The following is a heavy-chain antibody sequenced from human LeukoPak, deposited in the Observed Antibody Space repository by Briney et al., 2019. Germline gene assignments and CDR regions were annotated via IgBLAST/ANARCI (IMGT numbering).Heavy chain of an antibody. CDR1: GGSISSSNSY. CDR3: ARGEGSYFDY. J-gene: IGHJ4*02. V-gene: IGHV4-39*07. Sequence: SETLSLTCTVSGGSISSSNSYWGWIRQPPGKGLEWVGSIFYSGSTFYNPSLKSRVTISVDTSKNQFSLKLSSVTAADTAVYYCARGEGSYFDYWGQGTLVTVSS. CDR2: IFYSGST.